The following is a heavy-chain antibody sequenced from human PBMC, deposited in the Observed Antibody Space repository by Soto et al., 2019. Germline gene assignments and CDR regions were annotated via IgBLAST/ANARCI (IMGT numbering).Heavy chain of an antibody. D-gene: IGHD4-4*01. Sequence: GESLKISCKASGYSFTTYWIAWVRQMPGKGLEWMGIINPGDSDIRYSPSFQGQVTISADNSISTTYLQWSSLKASDTAMYYCARHEQFYYYYYGMDVWGQGTAVTVSS. CDR3: ARHEQFYYYYYGMDV. CDR1: GYSFTTYW. J-gene: IGHJ6*02. V-gene: IGHV5-51*01. CDR2: INPGDSDI.